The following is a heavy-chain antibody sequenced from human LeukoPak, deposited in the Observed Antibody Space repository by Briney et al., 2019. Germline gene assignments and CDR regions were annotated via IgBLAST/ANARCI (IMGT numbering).Heavy chain of an antibody. Sequence: GGSLRLSCAASGFTFSSYGMHWVRQAPGKGLEWVAVISYDGSNKYYADSVKGRFTISRDNSKNTLYLQMNSLRAEDTAVYYCAKESRIAAAGLVFDYWGQGTLVTVSS. CDR1: GFTFSSYG. J-gene: IGHJ4*02. CDR2: ISYDGSNK. CDR3: AKESRIAAAGLVFDY. V-gene: IGHV3-30*18. D-gene: IGHD6-13*01.